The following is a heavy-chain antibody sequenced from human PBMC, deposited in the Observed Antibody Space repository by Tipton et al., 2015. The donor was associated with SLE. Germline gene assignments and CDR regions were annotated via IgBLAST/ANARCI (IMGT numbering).Heavy chain of an antibody. J-gene: IGHJ6*03. CDR1: GGSFSGYY. Sequence: TLSLTCAVYGGSFSGYYWSWIRQPPGKGLEWIGEINHSGSTNYNPSLKSRVTISVDTSKSQFSLKLSSLTAADTAVYYCARGGGYGSSWYPRYYYYMDVWGKGTTVNVTS. V-gene: IGHV4-34*01. CDR2: INHSGST. D-gene: IGHD6-13*01. CDR3: ARGGGYGSSWYPRYYYYMDV.